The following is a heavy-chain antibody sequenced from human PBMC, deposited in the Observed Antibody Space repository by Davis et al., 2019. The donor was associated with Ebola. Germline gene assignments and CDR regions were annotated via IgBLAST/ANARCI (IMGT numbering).Heavy chain of an antibody. V-gene: IGHV5-51*01. Sequence: GESLKISCKGSGYSFTSYWISWVRQMPGKGLEWMGIIYPGDSETRYSPSFQGQVTISADKSISTAYLQWSSLKASDTAMYYCARRYYDFWSGYYTGGMDVWGQGTTVTVSS. J-gene: IGHJ6*02. CDR2: IYPGDSET. CDR3: ARRYYDFWSGYYTGGMDV. D-gene: IGHD3-3*01. CDR1: GYSFTSYW.